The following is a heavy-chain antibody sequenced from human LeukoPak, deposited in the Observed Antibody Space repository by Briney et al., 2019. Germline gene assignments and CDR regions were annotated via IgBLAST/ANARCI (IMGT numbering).Heavy chain of an antibody. V-gene: IGHV3-9*01. CDR2: ISWNSGSI. Sequence: HTGGSLRLSCAASGFTFDDYAMHWVRHAPGKGLEWVSGISWNSGSIGYADSVKGRFTISRDNAKNSLYLQMNSLRAEDTALYYCAKDYYYDSSGYIPQWGQGTLVTVSS. J-gene: IGHJ4*02. CDR1: GFTFDDYA. CDR3: AKDYYYDSSGYIPQ. D-gene: IGHD3-22*01.